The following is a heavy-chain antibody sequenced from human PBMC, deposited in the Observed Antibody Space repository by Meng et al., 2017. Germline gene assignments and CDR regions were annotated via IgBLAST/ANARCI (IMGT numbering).Heavy chain of an antibody. J-gene: IGHJ2*01. CDR3: ARERGSRQFDL. CDR2: IKQDGSEM. D-gene: IGHD3-10*01. Sequence: SCVASGFTFSGYWMGWVRQAPGKGLEWVANIKQDGSEMYYVDSVKGRFTISRDNAKNSLYVQMNSLRVEDTALYFCARERGSRQFDLWGRGTLVTVSS. CDR1: GFTFSGYW. V-gene: IGHV3-7*01.